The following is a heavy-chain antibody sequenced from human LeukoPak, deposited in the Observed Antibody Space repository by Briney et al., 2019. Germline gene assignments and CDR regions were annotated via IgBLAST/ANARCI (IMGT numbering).Heavy chain of an antibody. Sequence: VGSLRLSCAASGFTFSTYSMNWVRQAPGKGLEWVSYITGSSSTIYYADSAKGRFTISRDNAKNSLYLQMNSLRAEDTAVYYCARRFDSWGQGTLVTVSS. CDR3: ARRFDS. J-gene: IGHJ4*02. CDR2: ITGSSSTI. V-gene: IGHV3-48*01. CDR1: GFTFSTYS.